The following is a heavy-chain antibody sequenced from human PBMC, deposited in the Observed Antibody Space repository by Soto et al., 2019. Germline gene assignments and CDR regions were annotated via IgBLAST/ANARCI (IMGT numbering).Heavy chain of an antibody. D-gene: IGHD3-3*01. V-gene: IGHV5-10-1*01. CDR1: GYSLTSYW. J-gene: IGHJ6*02. CDR3: ARHLSVWSGGHYGMDV. Sequence: GESLKISCKGSGYSLTSYWISWVRQMPGKGLEWMGRIDPSDSYTNYSPSFQGHVTISADKSISTAYLQWSSLKASDTAMYYCARHLSVWSGGHYGMDVWGQGTTVTVSS. CDR2: IDPSDSYT.